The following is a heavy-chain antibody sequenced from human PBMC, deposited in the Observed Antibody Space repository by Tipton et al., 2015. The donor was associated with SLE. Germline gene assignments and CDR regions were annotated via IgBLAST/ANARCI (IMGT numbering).Heavy chain of an antibody. D-gene: IGHD2-8*02. CDR2: IYYSGYT. CDR3: ARGGLYWLD. Sequence: TLSLTCTVSGGSISNFYWSWIRQPPGKGLDWIGYIYYSGYTNYSPSLKSRVTISLDTSKNQFSLKLSSVTAADTAVYYCARGGLYWLDWGQGTLVTVSS. V-gene: IGHV4-59*13. CDR1: GGSISNFY. J-gene: IGHJ4*02.